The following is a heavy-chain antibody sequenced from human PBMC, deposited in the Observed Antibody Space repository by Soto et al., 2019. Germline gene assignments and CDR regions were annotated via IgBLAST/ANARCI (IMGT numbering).Heavy chain of an antibody. Sequence: QVQLQESGPGLVNPSETLSLTCTVSGVSSGNYKWSWIRQSPGKGLEWIGYIDDGGSTSYNPSLKSRFTMSVNTSTRQFSLNLRSVTAADTAVYYCVRQGFGNLHGLVDVWGQGTTVTVSS. J-gene: IGHJ6*02. CDR1: GVSSGNYK. V-gene: IGHV4-59*08. CDR2: IDDGGST. D-gene: IGHD3-10*01. CDR3: VRQGFGNLHGLVDV.